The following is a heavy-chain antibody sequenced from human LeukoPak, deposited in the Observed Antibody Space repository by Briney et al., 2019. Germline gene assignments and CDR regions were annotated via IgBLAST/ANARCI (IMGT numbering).Heavy chain of an antibody. CDR2: IYYSGST. CDR3: ARGSRGSYRIDY. D-gene: IGHD1-26*01. J-gene: IGHJ4*02. CDR1: GGSISSYY. V-gene: IGHV4-59*12. Sequence: SETLSLTCTVSGGSISSYYWSWIRQPPGKGLEWIGYIYYSGSTNYNPSLKSRVTISVDTSKNQFSLKLSSVTAADTAVYYCARGSRGSYRIDYWGQGTLVTVSS.